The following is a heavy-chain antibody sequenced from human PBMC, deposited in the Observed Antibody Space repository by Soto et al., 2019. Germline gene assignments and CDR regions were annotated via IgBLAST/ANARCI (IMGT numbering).Heavy chain of an antibody. Sequence: QVQLVQSGAEVKKPGASVKVSCKASGYTFTSYGISWVRQAPGQGLEWMGWISAYNGNTNYAQKLQGRVTMTTDTSTSTAYMELRSLRSDDTAVYYCARVPFYGDYARGTYYYYYGMDVWGQGTTVTVSS. V-gene: IGHV1-18*01. CDR2: ISAYNGNT. CDR1: GYTFTSYG. J-gene: IGHJ6*02. D-gene: IGHD4-17*01. CDR3: ARVPFYGDYARGTYYYYYGMDV.